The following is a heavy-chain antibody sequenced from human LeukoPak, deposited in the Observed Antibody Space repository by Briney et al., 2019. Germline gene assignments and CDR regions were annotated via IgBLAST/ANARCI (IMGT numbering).Heavy chain of an antibody. D-gene: IGHD1-26*01. CDR3: ATYSGAHHKTFDD. V-gene: IGHV3-7*03. CDR1: GFTFSSYW. CDR2: IKQDESEK. J-gene: IGHJ4*02. Sequence: GGSLRLSCAASGFTFSSYWMSWVRQAPGKGLEWVANIKQDESEKDYVDSVKGRFTISRDNAKNSLYLQMSSLRAEDTAVYYCATYSGAHHKTFDDWGQGTLVTVSS.